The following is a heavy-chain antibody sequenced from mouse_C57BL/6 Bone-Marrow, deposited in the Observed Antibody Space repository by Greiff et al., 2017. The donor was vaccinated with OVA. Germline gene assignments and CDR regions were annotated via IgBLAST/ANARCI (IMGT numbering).Heavy chain of an antibody. CDR3: ASYYYALAMDY. Sequence: QVQLQQSGPGLVQPSQSLSITCTVSGFSLTSYGVHWVRQSPGKGLEWLGVIWSGGSTDYNAAFISRLSISKDNSKSQVFFKMNSLQADDTAIYYCASYYYALAMDYWGQGTSVTVSS. CDR2: IWSGGST. V-gene: IGHV2-2*01. J-gene: IGHJ4*01. D-gene: IGHD1-1*01. CDR1: GFSLTSYG.